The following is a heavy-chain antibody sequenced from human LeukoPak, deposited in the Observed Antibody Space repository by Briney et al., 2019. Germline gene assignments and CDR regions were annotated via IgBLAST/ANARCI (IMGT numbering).Heavy chain of an antibody. D-gene: IGHD3-10*01. CDR1: GFTFSSYA. Sequence: GRSLRLSCAASGFTFSSYAMHWVRQAPGKGLEWVAVISYDGSNKYYADSVKGRFTISRDNSENTLYLQMNSLRAEDTAVYYCARDMRFGELLPTSIFDYWGQGTLVTVSS. CDR2: ISYDGSNK. J-gene: IGHJ4*02. CDR3: ARDMRFGELLPTSIFDY. V-gene: IGHV3-30-3*01.